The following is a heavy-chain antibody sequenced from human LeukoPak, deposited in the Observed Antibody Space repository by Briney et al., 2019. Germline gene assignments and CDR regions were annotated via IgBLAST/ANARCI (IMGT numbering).Heavy chain of an antibody. CDR1: GYTFTGYY. J-gene: IGHJ4*02. CDR2: INPNSGGT. CDR3: ARDYGGNSFDY. D-gene: IGHD4-23*01. Sequence: LVASVKVSCKASGYTFTGYYMHWVRQAPGQGLEWMGWINPNSGGTNYAQKFQGRVTMTRDTSISTAYMELSSLRSDDTAVYYCARDYGGNSFDYWGQGTLVTVSS. V-gene: IGHV1-2*03.